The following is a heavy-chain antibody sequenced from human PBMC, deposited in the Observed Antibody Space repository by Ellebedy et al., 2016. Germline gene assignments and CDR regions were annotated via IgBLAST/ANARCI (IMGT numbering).Heavy chain of an antibody. J-gene: IGHJ4*02. CDR2: INQDGSKK. V-gene: IGHV3-7*01. CDR1: GFTFSMFW. CDR3: AGSGSYRQIEY. Sequence: GESLKISCATSGFTFSMFWMSWVRQAPGKGLEWVANINQDGSKKYYADSVKGRFTISRDNAENSLYLQMNSLRAEDTAVYYCAGSGSYRQIEYWGQGTLATVSS. D-gene: IGHD3-10*01.